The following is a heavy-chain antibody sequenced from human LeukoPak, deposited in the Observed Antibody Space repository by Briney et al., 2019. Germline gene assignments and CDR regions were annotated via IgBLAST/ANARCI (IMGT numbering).Heavy chain of an antibody. Sequence: PGGSLRLSCAASGFTFSSYAMSWVRQAPGKVLEWVSAISGSGGSTYYADSVKGRFTISRDNSKNTLYLQMNSLRAEDTALYYCAKGGYCSGGSCYDDYWGQGTLVTVSS. CDR1: GFTFSSYA. V-gene: IGHV3-23*01. CDR2: ISGSGGST. CDR3: AKGGYCSGGSCYDDY. D-gene: IGHD2-15*01. J-gene: IGHJ4*02.